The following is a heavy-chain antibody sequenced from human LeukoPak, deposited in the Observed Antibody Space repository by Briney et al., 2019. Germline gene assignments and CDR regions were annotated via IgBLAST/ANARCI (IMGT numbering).Heavy chain of an antibody. CDR2: INPNSGGT. D-gene: IGHD5-12*01. CDR1: GYTFTGYY. J-gene: IGHJ6*02. CDR3: ARDHIYSGYDNYYYYYGMDV. V-gene: IGHV1-2*02. Sequence: GASVKVSCKASGYTFTGYYMHWVRQAPGQGLEWMGWINPNSGGTNYAQKFQGRVTMTRDTSISTAYMELSRLRSDDTAVYYCARDHIYSGYDNYYYYYGMDVWGQGTTVTVSS.